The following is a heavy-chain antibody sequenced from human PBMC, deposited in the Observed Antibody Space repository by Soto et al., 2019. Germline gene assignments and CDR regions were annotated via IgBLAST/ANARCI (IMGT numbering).Heavy chain of an antibody. J-gene: IGHJ6*02. D-gene: IGHD3-9*01. CDR1: GYTYTGYY. CDR2: INPNSGGT. V-gene: IGHV1-2*04. Sequence: ASVKVSCKASGYTYTGYYMHWVRQAPGQGLEWMGWINPNSGGTNYAQKFQGWVTMTRDTSISTAYMELSRLRSDDTAVYYCARDRAVLRYFDWPYGMDVWGQGTTVTVSS. CDR3: ARDRAVLRYFDWPYGMDV.